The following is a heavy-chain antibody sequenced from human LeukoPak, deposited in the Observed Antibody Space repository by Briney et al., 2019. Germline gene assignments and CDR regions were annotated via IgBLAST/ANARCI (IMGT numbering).Heavy chain of an antibody. D-gene: IGHD5-24*01. CDR1: GFTFSNVG. CDR2: IKSNTDGGTT. J-gene: IGHJ4*02. Sequence: GGSLRLSCAASGFTFSNVGVSWVRQAPGKGQEWVGRIKSNTDGGTTHYAVPVKGRFTISRDDSKNTLYLQMNSLKTEDTALYYCTTAAESWLQPDYWGQGTRVTVSS. V-gene: IGHV3-15*01. CDR3: TTAAESWLQPDY.